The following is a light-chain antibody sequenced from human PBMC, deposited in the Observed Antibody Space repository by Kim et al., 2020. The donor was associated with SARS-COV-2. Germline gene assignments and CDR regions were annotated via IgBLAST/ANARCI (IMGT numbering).Light chain of an antibody. Sequence: QSVLTQSPSASVTPGQRVTISCSGSTSNIGKNTVNWFQQLPGTAPKLLIFSNDQRPPGVPDRFSGSRSGTSASLAISGLRSEDEAEYYCAVWDDSLSGFRVFGGGTQLTVL. V-gene: IGLV1-44*01. CDR3: AVWDDSLSGFRV. CDR2: SND. CDR1: TSNIGKNT. J-gene: IGLJ2*01.